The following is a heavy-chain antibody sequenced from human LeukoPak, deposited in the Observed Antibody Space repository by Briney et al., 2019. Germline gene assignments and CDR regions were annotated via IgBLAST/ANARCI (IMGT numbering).Heavy chain of an antibody. CDR2: IWYDGSNK. V-gene: IGHV3-33*06. Sequence: GGSLRLSCAASGIIFSDFGMHWVRQALGKGLEWMAIIWYDGSNKYYADSVKGRFTTSRDNSQNTMYLQMNSLRAEDSAVYYCAKATCSGASCFSNSRDAFDVWGQGTMVTVSS. J-gene: IGHJ3*01. CDR3: AKATCSGASCFSNSRDAFDV. D-gene: IGHD2-15*01. CDR1: GIIFSDFG.